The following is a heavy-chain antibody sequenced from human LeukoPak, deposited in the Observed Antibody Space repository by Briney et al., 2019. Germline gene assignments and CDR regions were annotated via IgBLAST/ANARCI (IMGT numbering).Heavy chain of an antibody. Sequence: GSLRLSCAACGFTFSSYDMHWGRQATGKGLEWVSAIGTAGDTHYPGSVKGQFTISRENAKNSLCLQMNSLRAEDTAVYYCARADWDTDMIDYWGQGTLVTVSS. V-gene: IGHV3-13*03. CDR2: IGTAGDT. CDR3: ARADWDTDMIDY. J-gene: IGHJ4*02. CDR1: GFTFSSYD. D-gene: IGHD5-18*01.